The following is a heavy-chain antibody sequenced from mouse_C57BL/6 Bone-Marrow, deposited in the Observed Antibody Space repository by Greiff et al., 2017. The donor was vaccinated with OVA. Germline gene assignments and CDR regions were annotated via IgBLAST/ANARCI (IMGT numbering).Heavy chain of an antibody. V-gene: IGHV14-3*01. CDR2: IDPANGNT. D-gene: IGHD2-1*01. CDR1: GFNIKNTY. J-gene: IGHJ2*01. CDR3: ARKGGNYDFYY. Sequence: EVQLQQSVAELVRPGASVKLSCTASGFNIKNTYMPWVKQRPEQGLEWIGRIDPANGNTKYAPKFQGKATITADTSSNTAYLQLSSLTSEDTAIYYCARKGGNYDFYYWGQGTTLTVSS.